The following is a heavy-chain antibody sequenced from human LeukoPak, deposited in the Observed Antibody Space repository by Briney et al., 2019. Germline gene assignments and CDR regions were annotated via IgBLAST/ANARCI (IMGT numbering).Heavy chain of an antibody. D-gene: IGHD4-17*01. CDR2: IDTSSSYR. J-gene: IGHJ3*02. CDR3: ARDKFNYGDYLDAFDI. Sequence: GGSLRLSCAASGFAFRSYSMIWVRQAPGKGLEWVSPIDTSSSYRYYDDSVKGRFTFSRANAKNSMYLQMNSLRAEDTAVYYCARDKFNYGDYLDAFDIWGQGTMVTVSS. CDR1: GFAFRSYS. V-gene: IGHV3-21*01.